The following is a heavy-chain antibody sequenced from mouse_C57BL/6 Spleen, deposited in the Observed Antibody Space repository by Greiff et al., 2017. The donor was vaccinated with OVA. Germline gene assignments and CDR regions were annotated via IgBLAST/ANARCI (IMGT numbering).Heavy chain of an antibody. V-gene: IGHV2-3*01. Sequence: VQLVESGPGLVAPSQSLSITCTVSGFSLTSYGVSWVRQPPGKGLEWLGVIWGDGSTNYHSALISRLGIRKDNSKSQVFLKLNSRQTDDTATYYCAKWGTTVVTGYFDVWGTGTTVTVSS. CDR1: GFSLTSYG. CDR2: IWGDGST. D-gene: IGHD1-1*01. J-gene: IGHJ1*03. CDR3: AKWGTTVVTGYFDV.